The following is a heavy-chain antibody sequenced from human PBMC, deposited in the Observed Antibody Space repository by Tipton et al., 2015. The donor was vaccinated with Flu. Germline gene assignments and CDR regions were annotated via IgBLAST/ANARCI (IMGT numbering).Heavy chain of an antibody. CDR1: GYTFTSYG. CDR3: ARVLGDCGGDCPNYYYYYYMDV. D-gene: IGHD2-21*01. Sequence: QLVQSGAEVKKPGASVKVSCKASGYTFTSYGISWVRQAPGQGLEWMGWISAYNGNTNYAQKLQGRVTMTTDTSTSTAYMELRSLRSDDTAVYYCARVLGDCGGDCPNYYYYYYMDVWGKGTTVTVSS. J-gene: IGHJ6*03. V-gene: IGHV1-18*04. CDR2: ISAYNGNT.